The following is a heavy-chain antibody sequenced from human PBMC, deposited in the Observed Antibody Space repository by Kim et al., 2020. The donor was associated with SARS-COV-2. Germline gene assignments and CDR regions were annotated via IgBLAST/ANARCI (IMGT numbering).Heavy chain of an antibody. Sequence: NYAHRFQGRLTITADEPPSTAYMELSSLRSEATAVYYCARGFFREAAADYWGQGTLVTVSS. V-gene: IGHV1-69*01. J-gene: IGHJ4*02. CDR3: ARGFFREAAADY. D-gene: IGHD6-13*01.